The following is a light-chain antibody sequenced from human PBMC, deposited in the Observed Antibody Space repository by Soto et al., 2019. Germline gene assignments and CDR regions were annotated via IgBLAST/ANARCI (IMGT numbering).Light chain of an antibody. Sequence: EIVLTQSPATLSLSPGERATLSCRASQSVSSYLAWYQQKPGQAPRLLIYDASNRATGIPARFSGSGSGTDFTLTISSLQPEEFAIDYCQQRSNWITFGQGTRVEIK. J-gene: IGKJ5*01. CDR3: QQRSNWIT. CDR2: DAS. V-gene: IGKV3-11*01. CDR1: QSVSSY.